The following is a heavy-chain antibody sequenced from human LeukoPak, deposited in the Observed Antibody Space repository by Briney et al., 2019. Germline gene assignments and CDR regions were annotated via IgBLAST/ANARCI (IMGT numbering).Heavy chain of an antibody. J-gene: IGHJ3*02. V-gene: IGHV4-4*07. CDR3: ARWKDGFDI. CDR2: IFSTGST. Sequence: SETLSLTCTVSGGSISDYFWSWIRLPAGKGLEWIGRIFSTGSTNYNPSLKTRVTMSLDTSENQFSLKLTSVTAADTAIYYCARWKDGFDIWGQGTTVTVSS. D-gene: IGHD1-1*01. CDR1: GGSISDYF.